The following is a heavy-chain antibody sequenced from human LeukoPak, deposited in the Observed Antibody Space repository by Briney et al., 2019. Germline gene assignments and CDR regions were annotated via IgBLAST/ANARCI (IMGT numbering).Heavy chain of an antibody. CDR1: GYTFTSYD. CDR2: MNPDSGNT. D-gene: IGHD3-3*01. J-gene: IGHJ5*02. Sequence: AASVKVSCTASGYTFTSYDINWVRQATGQGLEWMGWMNPDSGNTGYAQKFQGRVTMTRNTSISAAYMELSSLRSEDTAVYYCARASLYYDFWSGYLRPGHWFDPWGQGTLVTVSS. CDR3: ARASLYYDFWSGYLRPGHWFDP. V-gene: IGHV1-8*01.